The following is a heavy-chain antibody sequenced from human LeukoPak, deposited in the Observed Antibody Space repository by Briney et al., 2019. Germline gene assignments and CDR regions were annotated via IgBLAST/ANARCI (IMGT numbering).Heavy chain of an antibody. V-gene: IGHV1-69*06. CDR1: GGTFSSYA. CDR2: IIPIFGTA. Sequence: SVKVSCKASGGTFSSYAISWVRQAPGQGLEWMGGIIPIFGTANYAQKFQGRVTITADKSTSTAYMELSSLRSEDTAVYFCARGVGYDDTLGSYYGFFDYWGQGTLVAVSS. CDR3: ARGVGYDDTLGSYYGFFDY. D-gene: IGHD3-22*01. J-gene: IGHJ4*02.